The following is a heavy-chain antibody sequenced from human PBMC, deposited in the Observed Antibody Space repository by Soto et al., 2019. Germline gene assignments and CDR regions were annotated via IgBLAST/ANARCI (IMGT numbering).Heavy chain of an antibody. CDR2: ISGSGGST. CDR1: GFNFSSYA. CDR3: AKWSGLGTEIDY. J-gene: IGHJ4*02. Sequence: PGGSLRLSCAASGFNFSSYAMSWVRQAPGKGLEWVSAISGSGGSTYYADSVKGRFTICRDNSKNTLYLQMNSLRAEDTAVYYCAKWSGLGTEIDYWGQGTLVTVSS. V-gene: IGHV3-23*01. D-gene: IGHD3-10*01.